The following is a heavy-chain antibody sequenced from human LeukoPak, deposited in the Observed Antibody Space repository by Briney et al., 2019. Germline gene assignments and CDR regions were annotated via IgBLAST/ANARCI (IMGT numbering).Heavy chain of an antibody. CDR1: GYTFTSYY. J-gene: IGHJ4*02. D-gene: IGHD2-15*01. CDR3: ARGESNIVVVVAATLFDY. Sequence: GASVKVSCKASGYTFTSYYMHWVRQAPGQGLEWMGIINPSGGSTSYAQKFQGRVTMTRDTSTSTVYMELSSLRSEDTAVYYCARGESNIVVVVAATLFDYWGQGTLVTVSS. V-gene: IGHV1-46*01. CDR2: INPSGGST.